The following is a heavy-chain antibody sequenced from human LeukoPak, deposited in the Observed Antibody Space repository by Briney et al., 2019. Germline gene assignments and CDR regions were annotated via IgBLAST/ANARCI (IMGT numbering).Heavy chain of an antibody. Sequence: GGSLRLSCVASGFSFNSYWMTWVRQAPGKGLERVANIEENGNEKHYVDSVKGRFTISRDNANNSLHPQMNDLKVEDTAIYYCARDLLLHRVRKPEFMMVTDYWGQGTLVTVSS. V-gene: IGHV3-7*04. CDR1: GFSFNSYW. D-gene: IGHD2-15*01. CDR3: ARDLLLHRVRKPEFMMVTDY. J-gene: IGHJ4*02. CDR2: IEENGNEK.